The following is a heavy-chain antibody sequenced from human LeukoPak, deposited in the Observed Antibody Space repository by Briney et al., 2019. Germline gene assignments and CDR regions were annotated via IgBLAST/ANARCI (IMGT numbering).Heavy chain of an antibody. CDR1: GGSISSGGYY. CDR2: IYYSGST. V-gene: IGHV4-31*03. J-gene: IGHJ5*02. D-gene: IGHD3-10*01. CDR3: ARAGYYGSGRINWFDP. Sequence: SETLSLTCTVSGGSISSGGYYWSWIRQHPGKGLEWIGYIYYSGSTYYNPSLKSRVTVSVDTSKNQFSLKLSSVTAADTAVYYCARAGYYGSGRINWFDPWGQGTLVTVSS.